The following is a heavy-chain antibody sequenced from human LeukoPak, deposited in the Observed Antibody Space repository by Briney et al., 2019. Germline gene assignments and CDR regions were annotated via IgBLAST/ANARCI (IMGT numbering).Heavy chain of an antibody. V-gene: IGHV4-38-2*02. J-gene: IGHJ4*02. CDR3: ARARDYGSGTWYFDY. CDR2: IYHSGST. Sequence: EWXXSIYHSGSTYYNPSLKSRVTISVDTSKNQFSLKLSSVTAADTAVYYCARARDYGSGTWYFDYWGQGTLVTVSS. D-gene: IGHD3-10*01.